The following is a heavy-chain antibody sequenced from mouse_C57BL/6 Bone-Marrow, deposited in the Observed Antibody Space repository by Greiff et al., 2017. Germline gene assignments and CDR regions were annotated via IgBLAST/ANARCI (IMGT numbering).Heavy chain of an antibody. CDR3: ARREWLLRGADFDY. CDR2: IYPSDSET. V-gene: IGHV1-61*01. Sequence: QVQLQQPGAELVRPGSSVKLSCKASGYTFTSYWMDWVKQRPGQGLEWIGNIYPSDSETHYNQKFKDKATLTVDKSSSTAYMQLSSLTSEDSAVYYCARREWLLRGADFDYWGQGTTLTVSS. J-gene: IGHJ2*01. D-gene: IGHD2-3*01. CDR1: GYTFTSYW.